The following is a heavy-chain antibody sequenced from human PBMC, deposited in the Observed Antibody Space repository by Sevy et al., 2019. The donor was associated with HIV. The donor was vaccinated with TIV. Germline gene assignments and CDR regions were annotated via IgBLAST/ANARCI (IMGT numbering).Heavy chain of an antibody. CDR1: GFTFSSYS. J-gene: IGHJ3*02. Sequence: GGSLRLSCAASGFTFSSYSMNWVRQAPGKGLEWVSSISSSSSYIYYADSVKGRFTISRDNAKNSLYLQMNSLRAEDMAVYYCARVGNDFWSGYSYDAFEIWGHGTMVTVSS. CDR3: ARVGNDFWSGYSYDAFEI. V-gene: IGHV3-21*04. CDR2: ISSSSSYI. D-gene: IGHD3-3*01.